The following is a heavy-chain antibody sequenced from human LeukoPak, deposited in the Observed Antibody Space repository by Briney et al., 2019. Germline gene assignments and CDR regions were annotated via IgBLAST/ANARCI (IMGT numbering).Heavy chain of an antibody. V-gene: IGHV3-30*04. CDR3: ARGQGAADHFDY. D-gene: IGHD6-13*01. CDR1: GFTFSTYA. J-gene: IGHJ4*02. Sequence: GGSLRLSCAASGFTFSTYAIHWVRQAPGKGLEWVAVISYDGSNKYYADSVKGRFTISRDNSKNTLYLQMNSLRAEDTAVYYCARGQGAADHFDYWGQGTLVTVSS. CDR2: ISYDGSNK.